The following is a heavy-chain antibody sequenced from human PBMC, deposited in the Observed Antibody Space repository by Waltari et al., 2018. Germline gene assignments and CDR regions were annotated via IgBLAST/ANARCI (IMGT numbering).Heavy chain of an antibody. J-gene: IGHJ4*02. CDR1: GFIFRNYC. V-gene: IGHV3-23*01. D-gene: IGHD2-15*01. Sequence: EVQLLESGGGLVQPGGSLRLSCAASGFIFRNYCINWVRQAPGKGLEWVSSISGNAGSTKYVDSVKGRFTISRDNSKNTLYLQMNSLRAEDTAVYYCAKRREQNCSGGGCYQLDYWGQGTLVTVSS. CDR2: ISGNAGST. CDR3: AKRREQNCSGGGCYQLDY.